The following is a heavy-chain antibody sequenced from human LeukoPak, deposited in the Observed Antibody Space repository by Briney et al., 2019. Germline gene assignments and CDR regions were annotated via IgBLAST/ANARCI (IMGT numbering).Heavy chain of an antibody. CDR1: GYTFPGYY. CDR2: INPNSGGT. V-gene: IGHV1-2*02. Sequence: GASVKVSCKASGYTFPGYYMHWVRQSPGQGLEWMGWINPNSGGTNYAQKFQGRVTMTRDTSISTAYMELSRLRSDDTAVYYCARVDIVAKVADYWGQGTLVTVSS. J-gene: IGHJ4*02. CDR3: ARVDIVAKVADY. D-gene: IGHD5-12*01.